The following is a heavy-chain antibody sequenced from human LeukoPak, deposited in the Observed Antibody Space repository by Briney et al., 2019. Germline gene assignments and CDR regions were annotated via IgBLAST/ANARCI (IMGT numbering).Heavy chain of an antibody. J-gene: IGHJ5*02. CDR2: IYYGGST. Sequence: SETLSLTCTVSGASISSSSYCWGWIRQPPGKGLEWIGNIYYGGSTYYNPSLKRRVTISVDTSKNQFSLKLNSVTAADTAVYYCARGNWFDPWGQGTLVTVSS. V-gene: IGHV4-39*07. CDR1: GASISSSSYC. CDR3: ARGNWFDP.